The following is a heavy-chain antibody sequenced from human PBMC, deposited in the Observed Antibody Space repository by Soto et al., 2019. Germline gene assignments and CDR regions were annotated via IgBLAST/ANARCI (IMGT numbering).Heavy chain of an antibody. D-gene: IGHD5-18*01. Sequence: QVQLVQSGAEVKNPGSSVKVSCKASGGTFSCDAISWVRQAPGQGLEWMGRIIPFFGTRNYVQKFQGRVTITADDSTSTAYMELSNLRSEDTAVYYCAKSVDTAMGGDSWGQGTLVTVSS. J-gene: IGHJ5*01. CDR2: IIPFFGTR. CDR1: GGTFSCDA. V-gene: IGHV1-69*15. CDR3: AKSVDTAMGGDS.